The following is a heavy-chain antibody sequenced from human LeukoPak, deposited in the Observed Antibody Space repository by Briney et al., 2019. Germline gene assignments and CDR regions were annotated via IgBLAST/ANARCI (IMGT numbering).Heavy chain of an antibody. Sequence: GASVKVSCKASGYTFTSYGISWVRQAPGQGLEWMGWISAYNGNTNYAQKLQGRVTMTTDTSTSTAYMELRSLRSDDTAVYYCARVHSTTRPDYYYMDVWGKGTTVTVSS. CDR3: ARVHSTTRPDYYYMDV. CDR1: GYTFTSYG. CDR2: ISAYNGNT. V-gene: IGHV1-18*01. D-gene: IGHD2-2*01. J-gene: IGHJ6*03.